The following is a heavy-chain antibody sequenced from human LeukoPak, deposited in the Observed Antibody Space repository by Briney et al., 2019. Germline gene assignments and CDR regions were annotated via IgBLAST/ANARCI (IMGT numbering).Heavy chain of an antibody. Sequence: SQTLSLTCTVSGGSISSGGYYWSWIRQHPGKGLEWIGYIYYSGSTYYNPSLKSRVTISVDTSKNQFSLKLSSVTAADTAVYYCARASADLYDSSGDEEVYFDYWGQGTLVTVSS. D-gene: IGHD3-22*01. CDR2: IYYSGST. CDR1: GGSISSGGYY. V-gene: IGHV4-31*03. J-gene: IGHJ4*02. CDR3: ARASADLYDSSGDEEVYFDY.